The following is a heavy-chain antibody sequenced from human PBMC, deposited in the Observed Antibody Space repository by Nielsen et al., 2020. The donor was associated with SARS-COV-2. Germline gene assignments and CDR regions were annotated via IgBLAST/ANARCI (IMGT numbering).Heavy chain of an antibody. CDR2: INDSGTT. J-gene: IGHJ6*02. CDR1: GGAFSGYR. CDR3: ARGIYDFLSGSDVSLNGLDV. Sequence: SETLSLTCGVSGGAFSGYRWTWVRQSHGKGLEWLGEINDSGTTNYNPPLTGRVSISQDASKRQLSLKLSSVTAADTALYFCARGIYDFLSGSDVSLNGLDVWGQGTTVTVSS. D-gene: IGHD3-3*01. V-gene: IGHV4-34*01.